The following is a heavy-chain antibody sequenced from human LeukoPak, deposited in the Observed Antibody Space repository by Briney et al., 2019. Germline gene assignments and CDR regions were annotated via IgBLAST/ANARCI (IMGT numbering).Heavy chain of an antibody. CDR3: ARDPYSGSYGNSSYNFMDV. J-gene: IGHJ6*03. CDR2: IKRDGREK. V-gene: IGHV3-7*01. Sequence: QTGGSLRLSCAASGFIFSSYWMSWVRQAPGKGLEWVANIKRDGREKYYVDSVKGRFTISRDNDKNALYLQMNSLRAEDTAVYYCARDPYSGSYGNSSYNFMDVWGKGTTVTISS. D-gene: IGHD1-26*01. CDR1: GFIFSSYW.